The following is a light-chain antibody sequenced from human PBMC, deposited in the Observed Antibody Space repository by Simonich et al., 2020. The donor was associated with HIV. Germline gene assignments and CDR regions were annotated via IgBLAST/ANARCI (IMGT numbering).Light chain of an antibody. V-gene: IGKV3-15*01. J-gene: IGKJ2*01. CDR1: QSVSSN. CDR2: GAS. CDR3: QQYNNCPPVT. Sequence: EIVMTQSPATLSVSPGERATLSCRASQSVSSNLAWYPQNPGQAPRRLIYGASTRSTGMPARFSGRGSGTEFTLTIRSLQSEDFAVYYCQQYNNCPPVTFGQGTKLEIK.